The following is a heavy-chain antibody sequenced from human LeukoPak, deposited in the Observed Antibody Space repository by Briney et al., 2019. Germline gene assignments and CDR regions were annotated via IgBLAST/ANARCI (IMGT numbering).Heavy chain of an antibody. Sequence: SETLSLTCNVSGGSISSSSYYWSWIRQPPGKGLEWIGYIYYSGSTNYNPSLKSRVTISVDTSKNQFSLKLSSVTAADTAVYYCASARSPGTWFDPWGQGTLVAVSS. J-gene: IGHJ5*02. D-gene: IGHD3-10*01. CDR1: GGSISSSSYY. V-gene: IGHV4-61*01. CDR2: IYYSGST. CDR3: ASARSPGTWFDP.